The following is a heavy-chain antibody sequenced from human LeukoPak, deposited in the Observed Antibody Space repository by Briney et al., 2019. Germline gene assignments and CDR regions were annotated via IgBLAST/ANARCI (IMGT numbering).Heavy chain of an antibody. Sequence: GGSLRLSCAASGFTFSNAWMSWVRQAAGKGLEWVGRIKSKTDGGTTDYAAPVKGRFTISRDDSKNTLYLQMNSLKTEDTAVYYCTTASVRLGELSSLMAFDIWGQGTMVTVSS. D-gene: IGHD3-16*02. J-gene: IGHJ3*02. CDR1: GFTFSNAW. V-gene: IGHV3-15*01. CDR2: IKSKTDGGTT. CDR3: TTASVRLGELSSLMAFDI.